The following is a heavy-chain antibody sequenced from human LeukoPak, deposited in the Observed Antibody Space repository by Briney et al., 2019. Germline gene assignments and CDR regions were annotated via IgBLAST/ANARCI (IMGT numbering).Heavy chain of an antibody. D-gene: IGHD5-24*01. CDR2: IYYTGNT. CDR3: ARDRLQLQS. Sequence: SETLSLTCTVSGGSNSYYYWNWIRQPPGKGLEWIGYIYYTGNTNYNPSLKSRVTISVDTSKNQFSLKLSSVTAADTAVYYCARDRLQLQSWGQGTLVTVSS. V-gene: IGHV4-59*01. CDR1: GGSNSYYY. J-gene: IGHJ5*02.